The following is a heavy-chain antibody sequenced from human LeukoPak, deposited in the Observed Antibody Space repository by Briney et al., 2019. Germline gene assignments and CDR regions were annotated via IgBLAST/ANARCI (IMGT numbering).Heavy chain of an antibody. D-gene: IGHD5-24*01. Sequence: GGSLRLSCAASGFTFSSCAMSWVRQAPGKGLEWVSAISGSGGSTYYADSVKGRFTISRDNSKNTLYLQMNSLRAEDTAVYYCAKGGRRWLQFSAFDYWGQGTLVTVSS. CDR2: ISGSGGST. J-gene: IGHJ4*02. CDR1: GFTFSSCA. CDR3: AKGGRRWLQFSAFDY. V-gene: IGHV3-23*01.